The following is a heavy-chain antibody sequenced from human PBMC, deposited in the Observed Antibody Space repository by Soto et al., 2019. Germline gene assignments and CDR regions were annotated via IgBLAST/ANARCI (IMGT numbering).Heavy chain of an antibody. Sequence: PGGSLRLSCAASGFTFSSYAMHWVRQAPGKGLEWVAVISYDGSNKYYADSVKGRFTISRDNSKNTLYLQMNSLRAEDTAVYYCARDRGSSSPQYYFDYWGQGNMVTVS. V-gene: IGHV3-30-3*01. D-gene: IGHD6-13*01. CDR2: ISYDGSNK. CDR1: GFTFSSYA. CDR3: ARDRGSSSPQYYFDY. J-gene: IGHJ4*02.